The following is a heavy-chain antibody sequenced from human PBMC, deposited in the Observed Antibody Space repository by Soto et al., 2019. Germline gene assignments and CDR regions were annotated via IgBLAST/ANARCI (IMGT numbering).Heavy chain of an antibody. D-gene: IGHD3-22*01. CDR1: GFTFSSYW. Sequence: PGGSLRLSCAASGFTFSSYWMSWVRQAPGKGLEWVANIKQDGSEKYYVDSVKGRFTISRDNAKNSPYLQMNSLRAEDTAVYYCARDLSNYDSSGWGQGTLVTVSS. J-gene: IGHJ4*02. V-gene: IGHV3-7*03. CDR2: IKQDGSEK. CDR3: ARDLSNYDSSG.